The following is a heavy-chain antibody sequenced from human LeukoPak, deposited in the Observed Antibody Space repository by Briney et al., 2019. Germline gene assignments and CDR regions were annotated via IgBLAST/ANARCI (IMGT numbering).Heavy chain of an antibody. CDR2: IYPGDSDT. J-gene: IGHJ4*02. Sequence: GESLKISCKGSGYRFTSYWIAWVRQMPGKGLEWMGIIYPGDSDTRYSPSFLGQVTISVDKSISTAFLQLSSLKASGTAMYYCALGEYSDGYYNYWGQGTLVTVSS. V-gene: IGHV5-51*01. D-gene: IGHD3-3*01. CDR3: ALGEYSDGYYNY. CDR1: GYRFTSYW.